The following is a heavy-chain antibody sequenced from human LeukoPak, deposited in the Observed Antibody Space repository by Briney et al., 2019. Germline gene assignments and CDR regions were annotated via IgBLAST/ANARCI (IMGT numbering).Heavy chain of an antibody. CDR3: ANLITFV. J-gene: IGHJ4*02. CDR1: GFTFSSYG. V-gene: IGHV3-30*02. D-gene: IGHD3-16*01. Sequence: GGSLRLSCVPSGFTFSSYGMHWVRQAPGKGLEWVAFIRYDESNKYYADSVKGRFTIYRDNSKNTLYLQMNSLRAEDTAVYYCANLITFVWGQGTLVTVSS. CDR2: IRYDESNK.